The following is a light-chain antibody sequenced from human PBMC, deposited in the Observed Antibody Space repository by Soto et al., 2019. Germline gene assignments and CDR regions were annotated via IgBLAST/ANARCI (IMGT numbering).Light chain of an antibody. CDR2: GAS. CDR1: QIISSN. CDR3: QQYNNWPPIT. Sequence: EIVMTQSPGTLSVSPWERATLSCRASQIISSNLAWYQQKPGQAPRLLIYGASTRATGIPARFSGSGSGTEFTLTVSSLQSEDFAVYYCQQYNNWPPITFGQGTRLEIK. J-gene: IGKJ5*01. V-gene: IGKV3-15*01.